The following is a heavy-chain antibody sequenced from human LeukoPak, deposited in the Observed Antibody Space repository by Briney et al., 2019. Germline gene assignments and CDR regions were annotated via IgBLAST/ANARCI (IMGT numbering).Heavy chain of an antibody. CDR1: GYSFTSYW. CDR2: IYPGDSET. V-gene: IGHV5-51*01. J-gene: IGHJ4*02. CDR3: ATAGGALVSSFDY. D-gene: IGHD5/OR15-5a*01. Sequence: GESLKISCKGSGYSFTSYWIGWVRPMPGKGLEWMGIIYPGDSETRYSPSFQGQVTISADKSISTAYLQWSSLEASDTAMYYCATAGGALVSSFDYWGQGTLVTVFS.